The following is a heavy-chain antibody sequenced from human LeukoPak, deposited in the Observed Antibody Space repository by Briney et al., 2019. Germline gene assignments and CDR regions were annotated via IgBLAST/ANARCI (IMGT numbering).Heavy chain of an antibody. D-gene: IGHD2-2*01. CDR2: ISGGGDSA. Sequence: PGGSLRLSCAASGFTFSDYARTWFRQTPGKGLEWVSVISGGGDSADYADSMKGRFAISRDNSKNTLYLQMNSLRAEDTALYYCAKLGCTGTFCYANYWGQGTLVTVSS. V-gene: IGHV3-23*01. J-gene: IGHJ4*02. CDR3: AKLGCTGTFCYANY. CDR1: GFTFSDYA.